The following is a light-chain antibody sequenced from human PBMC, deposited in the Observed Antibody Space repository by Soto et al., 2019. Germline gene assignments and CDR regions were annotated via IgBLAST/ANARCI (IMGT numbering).Light chain of an antibody. CDR3: QQANSSPYT. V-gene: IGKV1-12*02. CDR1: QGISSW. CDR2: AAS. Sequence: DIQMTQSPSSVSSSVGDRVTITCRASQGISSWLAWYQQKPGKAPKLLIYAASSLQSGVPSRFSGSGSGTDFTITSSILQHEDCATYYCQQANSSPYTFGQGTKLEIK. J-gene: IGKJ2*01.